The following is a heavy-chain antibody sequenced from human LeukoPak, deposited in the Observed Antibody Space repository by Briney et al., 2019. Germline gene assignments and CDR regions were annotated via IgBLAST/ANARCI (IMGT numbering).Heavy chain of an antibody. CDR1: GFSFSSHG. J-gene: IGHJ4*02. V-gene: IGHV3-23*01. CDR3: ARDSSRQPSHSDY. Sequence: GGSLRLSCAASGFSFSSHGMSWVRQAPGKGLEWVSGIIGGAGSTYYADSVKGRFTISRDNAKNSLYLQMNSLRAEDTAVYYCARDSSRQPSHSDYWGQGTLVTVSS. D-gene: IGHD6-13*01. CDR2: IIGGAGST.